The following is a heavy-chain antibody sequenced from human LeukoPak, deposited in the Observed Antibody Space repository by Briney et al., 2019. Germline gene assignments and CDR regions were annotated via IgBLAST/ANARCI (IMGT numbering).Heavy chain of an antibody. CDR3: ARGPTPNGIIFDY. D-gene: IGHD3-16*01. J-gene: IGHJ4*02. CDR1: RFTFSSHW. V-gene: IGHV3-7*05. CDR2: INQDGSEK. Sequence: PGGSLRLSCAASRFTFSSHWMNWVRQAQGKGLEWVANINQDGSEKYYVDSVKGRFTISRDNAKNSLYLQMNSLGAEDTAVYYCARGPTPNGIIFDYWGQGTLVTVSS.